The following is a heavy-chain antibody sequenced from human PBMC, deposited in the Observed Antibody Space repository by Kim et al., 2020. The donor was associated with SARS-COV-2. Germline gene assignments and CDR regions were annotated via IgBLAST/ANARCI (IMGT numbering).Heavy chain of an antibody. V-gene: IGHV4-59*01. Sequence: SLRSRVNISVDTSKNQVSLKLSSVTAADTAVYYCARARVGIFGVVTHFDYWGQGTLVTVSS. D-gene: IGHD3-3*01. CDR3: ARARVGIFGVVTHFDY. J-gene: IGHJ4*02.